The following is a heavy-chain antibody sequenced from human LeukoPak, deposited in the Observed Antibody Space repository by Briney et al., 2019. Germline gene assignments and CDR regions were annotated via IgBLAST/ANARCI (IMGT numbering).Heavy chain of an antibody. D-gene: IGHD3-10*01. Sequence: GGSLRLSCAASGFTVSTNYMSWVRQAPGKGLEWVSVIYSGDTTFYADSVRGKFTISRDSSKSTLYLQMNSLRAEDTAVYYCASILRSSSGYYFDYWGQGTLVTVSS. CDR2: IYSGDTT. J-gene: IGHJ4*02. CDR1: GFTVSTNY. V-gene: IGHV3-66*01. CDR3: ASILRSSSGYYFDY.